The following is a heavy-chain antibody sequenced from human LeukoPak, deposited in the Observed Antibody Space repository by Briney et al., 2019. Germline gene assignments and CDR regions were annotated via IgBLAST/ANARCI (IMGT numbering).Heavy chain of an antibody. V-gene: IGHV3-30*18. CDR1: GFSFNNYG. D-gene: IGHD3-10*01. CDR3: AKDLITMVRGSAMDV. Sequence: GGSLRLSCAASGFSFNNYGMHWVRQAPGKGLEWVALIIYDGYYKYYADSVRGRFTISRDDSKNTLYLQVNSLRAEDTAVYYCAKDLITMVRGSAMDVWGQGTTVTVSS. CDR2: IIYDGYYK. J-gene: IGHJ6*02.